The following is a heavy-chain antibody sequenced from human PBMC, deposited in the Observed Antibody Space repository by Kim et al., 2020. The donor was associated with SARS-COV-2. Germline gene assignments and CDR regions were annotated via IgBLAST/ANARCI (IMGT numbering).Heavy chain of an antibody. Sequence: SETLSLTCSVSGGSISSYYWSWIRQPPGKGLEWIGYIYYSGSTNYNPSLQSRVTISVDTSKNQFSLKLSSVTAADTAVYYCARGGGDYFDYWGQGTLVT. CDR1: GGSISSYY. CDR2: IYYSGST. CDR3: ARGGGDYFDY. J-gene: IGHJ4*02. V-gene: IGHV4-59*01. D-gene: IGHD4-17*01.